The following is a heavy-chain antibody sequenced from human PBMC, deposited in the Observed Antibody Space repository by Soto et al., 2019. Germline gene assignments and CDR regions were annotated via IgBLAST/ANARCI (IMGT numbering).Heavy chain of an antibody. CDR1: GGSFSGYY. V-gene: IGHV4-34*01. D-gene: IGHD3-22*01. J-gene: IGHJ4*02. CDR2: INHSGST. CDR3: AREHSSGHDY. Sequence: QVQLQQWGAGLLKPSETLSLTCAVYGGSFSGYYWSWIRQPPGEGLEWIGEINHSGSTNYNPSLKSRVTISVDTSKNQFSLKLSSVTAADTAVYYCAREHSSGHDYWGQGTLVTVSS.